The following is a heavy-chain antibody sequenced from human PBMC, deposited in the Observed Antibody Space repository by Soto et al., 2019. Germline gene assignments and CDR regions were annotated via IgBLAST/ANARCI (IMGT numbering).Heavy chain of an antibody. Sequence: SETLSLTCTVSGGSISNHYWSWIRQPPGKGLEWIGYIYYNGNTNYNPSLKSRVTMSVDTSKNQISLKLSSVTAADTAVYYCTRTLDYGHMDVWGKGTTVTVSS. D-gene: IGHD3-16*01. J-gene: IGHJ6*03. CDR3: TRTLDYGHMDV. CDR2: IYYNGNT. V-gene: IGHV4-59*11. CDR1: GGSISNHY.